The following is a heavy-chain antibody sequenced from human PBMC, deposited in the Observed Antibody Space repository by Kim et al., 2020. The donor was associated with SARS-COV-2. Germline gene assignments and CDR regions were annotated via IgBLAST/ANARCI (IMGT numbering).Heavy chain of an antibody. Sequence: ASVKVSCKASGYTFTYYYIHWMRQAPGQGLEWMGIVNPNGGGTSYAQKFQGRVTMNRDTSTSTVFLELNSLRYEDTAVYYCARRQVDFWGQGTTVTVSS. CDR2: VNPNGGGT. CDR1: GYTFTYYY. J-gene: IGHJ6*02. CDR3: ARRQVDF. V-gene: IGHV1-46*01.